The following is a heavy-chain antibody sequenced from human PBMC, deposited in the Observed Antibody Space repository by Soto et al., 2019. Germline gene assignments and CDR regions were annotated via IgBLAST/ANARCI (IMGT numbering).Heavy chain of an antibody. CDR1: GFTFSDYY. D-gene: IGHD3-16*02. CDR2: ISSSSSYT. J-gene: IGHJ4*02. CDR3: ARALRVWGSYRYPYYFDY. Sequence: GGSLRLSCAASGFTFSDYYMSWIRQAPGKGLEWVSYISSSSSYTNYADSVKGRFTISRDNAKNSLYLQMNSLRAEDTAVYYYARALRVWGSYRYPYYFDYWGQGTLVTVSS. V-gene: IGHV3-11*05.